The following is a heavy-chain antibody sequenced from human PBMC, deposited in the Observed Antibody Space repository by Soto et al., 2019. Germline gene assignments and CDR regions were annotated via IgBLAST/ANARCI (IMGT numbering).Heavy chain of an antibody. CDR2: IYPGDSDT. V-gene: IGHV5-51*01. Sequence: GESLKISCKGPGYSFSSYRSGSMRQMPGKGLNGMGIIYPGDSDTRYSPSFQGQVAISADKSISTAYLQWSSLKASDTAMYYCARGPWSVVVPGAGTGVLWFDPWGKGTLVTVSS. CDR1: GYSFSSYR. CDR3: ARGPWSVVVPGAGTGVLWFDP. D-gene: IGHD2-2*01. J-gene: IGHJ5*02.